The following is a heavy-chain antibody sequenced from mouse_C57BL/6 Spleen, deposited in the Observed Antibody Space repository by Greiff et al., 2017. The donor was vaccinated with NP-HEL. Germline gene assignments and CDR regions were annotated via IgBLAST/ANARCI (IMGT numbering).Heavy chain of an antibody. J-gene: IGHJ3*01. V-gene: IGHV1-50*01. Sequence: VQLQQPGAELVKPGASVKLSCKASGYTFTSYWMQWVKQRPGQGLEWIGEIDPYDSYTNYNQKFKGKATLTVDTSSSTAYMQLSSLTSEDSAVYYCARGMVTEAYWGQGTLVTVSA. CDR3: ARGMVTEAY. CDR2: IDPYDSYT. D-gene: IGHD2-2*01. CDR1: GYTFTSYW.